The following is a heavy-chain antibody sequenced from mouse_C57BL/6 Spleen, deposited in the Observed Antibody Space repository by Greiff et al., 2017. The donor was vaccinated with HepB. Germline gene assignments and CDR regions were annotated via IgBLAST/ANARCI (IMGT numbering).Heavy chain of an antibody. Sequence: QVQLQQSGPELVKPGASVKISCKASGYAFSSSWMNWVKQRPGKGLEWIGRIYPGDGDTNYNGKFKGKATLTADKSSSTAYMQLSSLTSEDSAVYFCAAYDYDVDFDYWGQGTTLTVSS. D-gene: IGHD2-4*01. V-gene: IGHV1-82*01. J-gene: IGHJ2*01. CDR1: GYAFSSSW. CDR3: AAYDYDVDFDY. CDR2: IYPGDGDT.